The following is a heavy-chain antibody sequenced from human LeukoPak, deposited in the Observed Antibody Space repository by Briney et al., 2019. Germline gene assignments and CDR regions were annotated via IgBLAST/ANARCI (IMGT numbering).Heavy chain of an antibody. J-gene: IGHJ4*02. D-gene: IGHD1-26*01. CDR1: GGSISSSSHF. V-gene: IGHV4-39*01. CDR3: ARRGGPSGTYYFDS. CDR2: IYYSGST. Sequence: SETLSLTCTVYGGSISSSSHFWGWIRQPPGKGLEWIGSIYYSGSTYYNPSLESRVTISVDTSKNQFSLKVASVTAADTAVYYCARRGGPSGTYYFDSWGEGTLVTVSS.